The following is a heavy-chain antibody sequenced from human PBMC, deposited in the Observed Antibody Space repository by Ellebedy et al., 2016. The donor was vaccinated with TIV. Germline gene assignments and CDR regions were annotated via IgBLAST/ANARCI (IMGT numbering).Heavy chain of an antibody. CDR1: GFTFSYYE. Sequence: GESLKISCAASGFTFSYYEMNWVRQAPGKGLEWVSYISSSGSTIYYAESVKGRFTISRDNAKNSLYLQMNSLRAEDTAVYYCARFSGYDYWGQGTLVTVSS. D-gene: IGHD5-12*01. V-gene: IGHV3-48*03. J-gene: IGHJ4*02. CDR2: ISSSGSTI. CDR3: ARFSGYDY.